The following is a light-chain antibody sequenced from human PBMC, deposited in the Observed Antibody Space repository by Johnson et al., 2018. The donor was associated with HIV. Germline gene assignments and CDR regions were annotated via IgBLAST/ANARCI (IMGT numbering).Light chain of an antibody. CDR3: GTWDSSLSAGLYF. J-gene: IGLJ1*01. V-gene: IGLV1-51*01. Sequence: QSVLTQPPSVSAAPGQKVTISCSGSSSNIGKNYVSWYQQLPGTAPKLLIYDNNKRPSGIPDRFSGSKSGTSATLGITGLQTGDEADYYCGTWDSSLSAGLYFFGTGTKVTVL. CDR2: DNN. CDR1: SSNIGKNY.